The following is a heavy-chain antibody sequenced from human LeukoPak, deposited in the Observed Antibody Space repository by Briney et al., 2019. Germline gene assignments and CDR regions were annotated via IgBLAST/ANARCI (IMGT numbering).Heavy chain of an antibody. Sequence: ASVKVSCKVSGYTLTELSMHWVRQAPGKGLEWMGGFDPEDGETIYAQKFQGRVTMTEDTSTDTAYMGLSSLRSEDTAVYYCATILLRLGEYYFDYWGQGTLVTVSS. V-gene: IGHV1-24*01. CDR2: FDPEDGET. CDR1: GYTLTELS. D-gene: IGHD3-16*01. CDR3: ATILLRLGEYYFDY. J-gene: IGHJ4*02.